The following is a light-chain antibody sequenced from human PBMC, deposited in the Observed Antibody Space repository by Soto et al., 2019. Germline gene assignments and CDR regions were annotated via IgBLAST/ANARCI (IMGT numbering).Light chain of an antibody. J-gene: IGLJ1*01. CDR3: LTGNNYRV. Sequence: QSALTQPPSASGAPGQSVTVSCTGIGGDLRDSNYVSWYQQHPGKAPKLIIYDVTKRPSGVPDRFSGSKSGTTASLTVSGDQAEDEADYFCLTGNNYRVFGTGTKVTVL. CDR2: DVT. CDR1: GGDLRDSNY. V-gene: IGLV2-8*01.